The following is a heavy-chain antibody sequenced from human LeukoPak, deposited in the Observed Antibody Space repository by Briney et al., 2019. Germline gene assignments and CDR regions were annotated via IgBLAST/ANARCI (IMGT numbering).Heavy chain of an antibody. V-gene: IGHV1-46*03. D-gene: IGHD3-9*01. CDR2: INPSGGST. CDR1: GYTFTSYY. J-gene: IGHJ4*02. Sequence: GASVKVSCKASGYTFTSYYMHWVRQAPGQGLEWMGIINPSGGSTSYAQKFQGRATMTRDTSTSTVYMELSSLRSEDTAVYYCARRESSTGLDYWGQGTLVTVSS. CDR3: ARRESSTGLDY.